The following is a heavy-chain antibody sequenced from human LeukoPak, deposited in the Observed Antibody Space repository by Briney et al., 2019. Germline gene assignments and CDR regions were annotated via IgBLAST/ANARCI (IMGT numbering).Heavy chain of an antibody. CDR3: AREWHNFFDY. CDR1: GFTFNSYE. CDR2: ISSSGSTI. V-gene: IGHV3-48*03. D-gene: IGHD5-12*01. Sequence: GGSLRLSCAASGFTFNSYEMNWVRQAPGKGLEWVSYISSSGSTIYYADSVKGRFTISRDNAKNSLYLQMNSLRAEDTAVYYCAREWHNFFDYWGQGTLVTVSS. J-gene: IGHJ4*02.